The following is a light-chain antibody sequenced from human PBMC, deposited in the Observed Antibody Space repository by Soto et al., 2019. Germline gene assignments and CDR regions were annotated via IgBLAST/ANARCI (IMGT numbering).Light chain of an antibody. Sequence: DIQLTQSPPFLSASVGDRVTITCRASQGISSFLAWFQQKPGKAPTLLIYSASTLQSGVPSRFSGSGSGTEFTLTISSLQPEDFATYYCQHLNGYPRTFGQGTKVEIK. CDR1: QGISSF. V-gene: IGKV1-9*01. CDR3: QHLNGYPRT. J-gene: IGKJ1*01. CDR2: SAS.